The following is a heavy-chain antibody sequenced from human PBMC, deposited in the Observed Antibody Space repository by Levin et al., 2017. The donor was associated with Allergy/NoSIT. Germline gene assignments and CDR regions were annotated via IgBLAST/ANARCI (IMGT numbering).Heavy chain of an antibody. CDR2: IWYDGSNK. CDR1: GFTFSSFG. D-gene: IGHD6-13*01. CDR3: ARGAADGTYHYYYCMDV. J-gene: IGHJ6*03. Sequence: GGSLRLSCAASGFTFSSFGIHWVRQAPGKGLEWVALIWYDGSNKYYADSVKGRFTISRDNPKNTLYLQVNSLRAEDTAVDYCARGAADGTYHYYYCMDVWGKGTTVTVSS. V-gene: IGHV3-33*01.